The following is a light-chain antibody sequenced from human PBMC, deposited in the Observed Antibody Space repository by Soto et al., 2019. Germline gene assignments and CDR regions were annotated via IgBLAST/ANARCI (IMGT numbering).Light chain of an antibody. CDR3: QQYGGSPWT. V-gene: IGKV3-20*01. CDR2: GAS. CDR1: QSVSSNY. Sequence: EIVLTQSPATLSLSPGERATLSCRASQSVSSNYLAWYQQNPGQAPRLLIYGASSRATGIPDRFSGSGSGTDFTLTISGLEPEDFAVYYCQQYGGSPWTFGQGTKVDIK. J-gene: IGKJ1*01.